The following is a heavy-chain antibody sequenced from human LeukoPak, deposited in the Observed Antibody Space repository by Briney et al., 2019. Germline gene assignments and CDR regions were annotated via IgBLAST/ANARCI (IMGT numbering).Heavy chain of an antibody. D-gene: IGHD4/OR15-4a*01. V-gene: IGHV1-69*04. CDR3: AREHLTGLLDY. J-gene: IGHJ4*02. Sequence: ASVKVSCKASGYTFTSYYMHWVRQAPGQGLEWMGRIIPILGIANYAQKFQGRVTITADKSTSTAYMELSSLRSEDTAVYYCAREHLTGLLDYWGQGTLVTVSS. CDR2: IIPILGIA. CDR1: GYTFTSYY.